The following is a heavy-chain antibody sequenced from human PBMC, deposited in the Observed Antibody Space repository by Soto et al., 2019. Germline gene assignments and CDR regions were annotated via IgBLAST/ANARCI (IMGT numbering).Heavy chain of an antibody. Sequence: QLQLQESGPGLVKPSETLSLTCTVSGGSISSSSYYWGWIRQPPGKGMEWMGSIYYSGSTYYNPSLKSRVTISVDTSKNQFSLKLSSVTAADTAVYYWASSGLTSPYGCSTSCYPHGMDVWGQGTTVTVSS. D-gene: IGHD2-2*01. CDR1: GGSISSSSYY. J-gene: IGHJ6*02. CDR2: IYYSGST. CDR3: ASSGLTSPYGCSTSCYPHGMDV. V-gene: IGHV4-39*01.